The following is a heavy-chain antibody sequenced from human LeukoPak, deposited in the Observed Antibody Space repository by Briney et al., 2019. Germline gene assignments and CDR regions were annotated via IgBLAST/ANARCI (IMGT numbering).Heavy chain of an antibody. CDR2: ISWNSGSI. Sequence: GRSLRLSCAASGFTFDDYAMHWVRQAPGKGLEWVSGISWNSGSIGYADSVKGRFTISRDNAKNSLYLQMNSLRAGDTALYYCAGYCSGGSCYPEAAFDIWGQGTMVTVSS. D-gene: IGHD2-15*01. CDR3: AGYCSGGSCYPEAAFDI. J-gene: IGHJ3*02. CDR1: GFTFDDYA. V-gene: IGHV3-9*01.